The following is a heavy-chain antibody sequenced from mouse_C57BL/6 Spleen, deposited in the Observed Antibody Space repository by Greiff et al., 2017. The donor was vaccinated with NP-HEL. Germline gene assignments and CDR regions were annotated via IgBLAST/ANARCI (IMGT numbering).Heavy chain of an antibody. J-gene: IGHJ3*01. V-gene: IGHV1-82*01. CDR3: AREEDDYGSWGFAD. CDR2: IYPGDGDT. D-gene: IGHD1-1*01. CDR1: GYAFSSSW. Sequence: VQLQQSGPELVKPGASVKISCKASGYAFSSSWMNWVKQRPGKGLEWIGRIYPGDGDTNYNGKFKGKATLTADTSSSTAYMQLSSLTSEDSAVYFCAREEDDYGSWGFADWGQGTLVTVAA.